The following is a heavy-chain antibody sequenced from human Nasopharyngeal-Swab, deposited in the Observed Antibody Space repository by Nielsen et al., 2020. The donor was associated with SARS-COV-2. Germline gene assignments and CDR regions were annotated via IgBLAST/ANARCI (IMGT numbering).Heavy chain of an antibody. CDR1: GFTVSNSY. D-gene: IGHD6-19*01. J-gene: IGHJ4*02. CDR3: AVDGY. Sequence: GESLKISCAASGFTVSNSYMSWVRQAPGKGLEWVSVIYRGGNTYYADSVKGRFTISRDNAKNSLYLQMNSLRAEDTAVYYCAVDGYWGQGTLVTVSS. CDR2: IYRGGNT. V-gene: IGHV3-53*01.